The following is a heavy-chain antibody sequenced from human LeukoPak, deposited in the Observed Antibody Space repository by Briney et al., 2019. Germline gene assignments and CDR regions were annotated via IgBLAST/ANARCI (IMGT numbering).Heavy chain of an antibody. V-gene: IGHV1-8*01. CDR1: GYTFTSYD. D-gene: IGHD6-6*01. CDR2: MNPNSGNT. CDR3: ASSSSYRLGYYYYMDV. J-gene: IGHJ6*03. Sequence: EASVKVSCKASGYTFTSYDINWVRQATGQGLEWMGWMNPNSGNTGYAQKFQGRVTMTRNTSISTAYMELSSLRSEDTAVYCCASSSSYRLGYYYYMDVWGKGTTVTVSS.